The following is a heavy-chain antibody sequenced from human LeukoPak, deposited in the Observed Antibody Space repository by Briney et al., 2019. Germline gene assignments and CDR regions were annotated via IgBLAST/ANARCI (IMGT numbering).Heavy chain of an antibody. V-gene: IGHV1-2*02. D-gene: IGHD3-10*01. CDR1: GYAFNGYS. CDR2: INPDSGGT. Sequence: ASVKVSCKASGYAFNGYSMHWVRQAPGQGLEWVGWINPDSGGTYSAQKFQGRVTMTRDMSISTAYMELSRLRSDDTAVYYCARDRVLLNFGKPTDAFDIWGQGTMVTVSS. CDR3: ARDRVLLNFGKPTDAFDI. J-gene: IGHJ3*02.